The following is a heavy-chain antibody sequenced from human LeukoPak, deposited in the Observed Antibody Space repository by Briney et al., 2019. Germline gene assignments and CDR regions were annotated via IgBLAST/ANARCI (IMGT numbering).Heavy chain of an antibody. CDR1: GGSISSSSYY. CDR2: IHYSGSS. D-gene: IGHD3-22*01. V-gene: IGHV4-39*01. J-gene: IGHJ4*02. Sequence: PWETLSLTCTVSGGSISSSSYYWGWIRQPPGKGLEWIASIHYSGSSYYNPSLKSRVTISVDTSKNQYSLKLSSVTAADTAAYYCARSAPYYYDSSGYFNYWGQGTLVTVSS. CDR3: ARSAPYYYDSSGYFNY.